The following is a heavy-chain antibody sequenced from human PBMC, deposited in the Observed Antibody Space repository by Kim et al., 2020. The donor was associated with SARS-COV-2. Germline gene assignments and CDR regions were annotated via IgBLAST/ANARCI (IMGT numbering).Heavy chain of an antibody. D-gene: IGHD2-2*02. CDR1: GFTFSSYS. CDR2: ISSSSSHI. CDR3: ARGRYCSSSNCYTSGWGSFDY. Sequence: GGSLRLSCAASGFTFSSYSMNWVRQAPGKGLEWVSSISSSSSHIYYADSVRGRFTISRDNAKNSLYLQMNSLRAEDTAVYYCARGRYCSSSNCYTSGWGSFDYWGQGTLVTVSS. J-gene: IGHJ4*02. V-gene: IGHV3-21*01.